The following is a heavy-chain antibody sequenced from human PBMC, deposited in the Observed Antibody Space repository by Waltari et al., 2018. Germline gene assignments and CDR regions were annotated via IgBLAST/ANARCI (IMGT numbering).Heavy chain of an antibody. CDR3: AREVVPAATIVVNWFDP. CDR1: GYTFTNYA. CDR2: INTNTGNP. V-gene: IGHV7-4-1*02. D-gene: IGHD2-2*01. Sequence: QVQLVQSGSELKKTGASVTVSCKDSGYTFTNYAINWLRQAPGQGLELMGGINTNTGNPTYVQGFTGRFVFSLDTSVSTAYLQINSLKADDTAVYYCAREVVPAATIVVNWFDPWGQGTLVTVSS. J-gene: IGHJ5*02.